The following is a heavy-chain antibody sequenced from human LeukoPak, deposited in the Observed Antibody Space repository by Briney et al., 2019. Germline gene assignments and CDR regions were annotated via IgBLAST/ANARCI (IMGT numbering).Heavy chain of an antibody. CDR1: GFTFSSYE. CDR2: ISSSGRTF. V-gene: IGHV3-48*03. J-gene: IGHJ4*02. CDR3: ARDSRGSSWFFDY. D-gene: IGHD6-13*01. Sequence: AGGSLRLSCAASGFTFSSYEMNWVRQAPGKGLEWASYISSSGRTFYYADSVKGRFTISRDNGKNSLYLQMNSLRVEDTAVYYCARDSRGSSWFFDYWGQGALVTVSS.